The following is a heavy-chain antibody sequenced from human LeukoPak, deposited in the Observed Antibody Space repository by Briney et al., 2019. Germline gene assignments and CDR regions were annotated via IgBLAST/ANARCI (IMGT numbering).Heavy chain of an antibody. J-gene: IGHJ1*01. D-gene: IGHD2-2*01. CDR1: GGSISGSSYY. CDR2: ISYTGST. Sequence: KASETLSLTCTVSGGSISGSSYYWGWIRQPPGKGLEYIGRISYTGSTYYNPSLKSRVTISVDTSKNQFSLKLSSVTAADTAFYYCARAPLAYQPVVLFENWGQGTLVTVSS. CDR3: ARAPLAYQPVVLFEN. V-gene: IGHV4-39*07.